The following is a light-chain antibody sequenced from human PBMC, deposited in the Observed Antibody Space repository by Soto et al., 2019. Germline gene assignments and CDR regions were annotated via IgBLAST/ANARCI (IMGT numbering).Light chain of an antibody. CDR1: QGISSY. V-gene: IGKV1-8*01. J-gene: IGKJ3*01. Sequence: AIRMTPSPSSFSASTGDRVTITCRASQGISSYLAWYQQKPGKAPKLLIYAASTLQSGVPSRFSGSGSGTDFTLTISCLQSEDCATYYCQQYYSYPFTFGPRTKVDIK. CDR2: AAS. CDR3: QQYYSYPFT.